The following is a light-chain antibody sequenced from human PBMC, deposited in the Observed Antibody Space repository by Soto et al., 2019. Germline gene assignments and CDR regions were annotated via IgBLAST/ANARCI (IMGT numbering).Light chain of an antibody. CDR2: AAT. Sequence: DIQMTQSPSSLSASVGDRVTITCRASQSISSYLNWFQQKPGKAPKLLIYAATSLQSGVPSKFSGSGSGTDFPLTISSLQPEDFATYYCQQSFSTHFTFGPGTKVDI. CDR1: QSISSY. J-gene: IGKJ3*01. CDR3: QQSFSTHFT. V-gene: IGKV1-39*01.